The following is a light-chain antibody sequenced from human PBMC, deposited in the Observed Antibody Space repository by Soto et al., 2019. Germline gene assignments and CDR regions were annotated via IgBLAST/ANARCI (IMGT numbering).Light chain of an antibody. J-gene: IGLJ2*01. V-gene: IGLV2-23*03. CDR3: CSYAGSSTFGV. CDR2: EGS. Sequence: QSALTQPASVSGSPGQSITISCTGTSSDVGTNNLVSWYQQHPGKAPKLMIYEGSTRPSGVSNRFSGSKSGHTASLTISGLQAEDEADYYCCSYAGSSTFGVFGGGTKLTVL. CDR1: SSDVGTNNL.